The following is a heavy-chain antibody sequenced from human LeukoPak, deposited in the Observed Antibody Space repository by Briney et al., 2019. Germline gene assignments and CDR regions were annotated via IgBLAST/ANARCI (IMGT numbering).Heavy chain of an antibody. Sequence: GASVKVSCKASGYTFTSYDINWVRQATGQGLEWMGWMNPNSGNTGYAHKLQGRVTMTRNTSISTAYMELSSLRSEDTAVYYCARGGPGGYSGYDREDFDYWGQGTLVTVSS. CDR1: GYTFTSYD. V-gene: IGHV1-8*01. CDR2: MNPNSGNT. D-gene: IGHD5-12*01. CDR3: ARGGPGGYSGYDREDFDY. J-gene: IGHJ4*02.